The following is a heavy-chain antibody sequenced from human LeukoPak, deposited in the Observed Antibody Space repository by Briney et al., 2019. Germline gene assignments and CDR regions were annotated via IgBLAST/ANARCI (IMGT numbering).Heavy chain of an antibody. Sequence: SETLSLTCTVSGGSISSGSYYWSWIRQPAGKGLEWIGEINHSGSTNYNPSLKSRVTISVDTSKNQFSLKLSSVTAADTAVYYCARGKDYYGSGSYLAAFDIWGQGTMVTVSS. J-gene: IGHJ3*02. CDR2: INHSGST. D-gene: IGHD3-10*01. V-gene: IGHV4-61*10. CDR1: GGSISSGSYY. CDR3: ARGKDYYGSGSYLAAFDI.